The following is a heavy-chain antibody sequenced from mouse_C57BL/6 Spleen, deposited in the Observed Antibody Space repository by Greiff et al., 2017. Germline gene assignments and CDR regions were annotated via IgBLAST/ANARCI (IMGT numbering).Heavy chain of an antibody. Sequence: QVQLQQSGAELARPGASVKMSCKASGYTFTSYTMHWVKQRPGQGLEWIGYINPSSGYTKYNQKFKDKATLTADKSSSTAYMQLSSLTSEDSAVYYCARECNYDAMDYWGQGTSVTVSS. V-gene: IGHV1-4*01. D-gene: IGHD2-1*01. CDR3: ARECNYDAMDY. CDR2: INPSSGYT. J-gene: IGHJ4*01. CDR1: GYTFTSYT.